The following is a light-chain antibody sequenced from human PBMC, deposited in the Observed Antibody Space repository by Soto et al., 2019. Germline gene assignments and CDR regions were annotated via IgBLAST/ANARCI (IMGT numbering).Light chain of an antibody. Sequence: AIQLTQSASSLSASVVDRVTITCRASHGISPSLAWYPHKPGTTPKLLIHDASRLESGVPSRFSGSGSETDFNLTVSRLQADAFATYYCKQYSSYSITFGQGTRLEN. V-gene: IGKV1-13*02. CDR3: KQYSSYSIT. J-gene: IGKJ5*01. CDR1: HGISPS. CDR2: DAS.